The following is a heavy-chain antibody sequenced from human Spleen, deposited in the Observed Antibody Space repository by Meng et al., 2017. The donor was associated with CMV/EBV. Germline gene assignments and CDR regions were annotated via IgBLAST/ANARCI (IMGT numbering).Heavy chain of an antibody. D-gene: IGHD3-10*01. V-gene: IGHV4-31*02. CDR3: ARATVYGSGSSSYIWFDP. Sequence: SSGGDYWSWIRQHPGKGLECIGYLYYSGSTYYNPSLKSRITISVDASKNQFSLKLSSVTAADTAVYYCARATVYGSGSSSYIWFDPWGQGTLVTVSS. CDR2: LYYSGST. CDR1: SSGGDY. J-gene: IGHJ5*02.